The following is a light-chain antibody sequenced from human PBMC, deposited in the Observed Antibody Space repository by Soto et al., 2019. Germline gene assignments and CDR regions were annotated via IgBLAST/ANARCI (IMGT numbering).Light chain of an antibody. CDR1: QSISSY. CDR3: QQYNSYWT. CDR2: DAS. Sequence: DIQITQSPSTLSASVGDRITLTGRAGQSISSYLAWYQQKPGKAPKILIYDASILESGVPSRFSGSGSGTEFTLTISSLQPDDFATYYCQQYNSYWTFGQGTKVDIK. J-gene: IGKJ1*01. V-gene: IGKV1-5*01.